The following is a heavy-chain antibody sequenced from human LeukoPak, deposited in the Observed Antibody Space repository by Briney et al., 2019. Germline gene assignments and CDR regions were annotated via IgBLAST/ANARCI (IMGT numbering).Heavy chain of an antibody. CDR1: GFSLTTTGMR. D-gene: IGHD3-22*01. CDR3: ARGSGYSRFDY. J-gene: IGHJ4*02. CDR2: IDWDNDK. V-gene: IGHV2-70*04. Sequence: SGPALVKPTQTLTLTCTFSGFSLTTTGMRVMWIRQPPGKALEWLARIDWDNDKFYSASLKIRLTISKDTYKNQVVLTMTNMDPVDTATYYCARGSGYSRFDYWGQGTLVTVSS.